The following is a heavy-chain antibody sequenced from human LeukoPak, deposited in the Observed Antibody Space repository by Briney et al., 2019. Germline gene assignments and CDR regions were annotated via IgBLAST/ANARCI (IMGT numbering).Heavy chain of an antibody. Sequence: GGSLRLSCAASGFTFSSYAMSWVRQAPGKGLEWVSGISGSGGSTYYADSVKGRFTISRDNSKNTLYLQMTSLRAEDTAVYYCAKDQVWIVVGSFDYWGHGTLVTVSS. CDR1: GFTFSSYA. CDR2: ISGSGGST. V-gene: IGHV3-23*01. CDR3: AKDQVWIVVGSFDY. J-gene: IGHJ4*01. D-gene: IGHD3-22*01.